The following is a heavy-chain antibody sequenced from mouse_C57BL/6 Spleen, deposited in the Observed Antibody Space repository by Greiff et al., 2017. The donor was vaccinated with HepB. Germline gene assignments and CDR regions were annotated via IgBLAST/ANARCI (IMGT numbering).Heavy chain of an antibody. CDR3: ARSYDYGLYYFDY. V-gene: IGHV1-61*01. J-gene: IGHJ2*01. D-gene: IGHD2-4*01. CDR1: GYTFTSYW. Sequence: VQLQQPGAELVRPGSSVKLSCKASGYTFTSYWMDWVKQRPGQGLEWIGNIYPSDSETHYNQKFKDKATLTVDKSSSTAYMQLSSLTSEDSAVYYCARSYDYGLYYFDYWGQGTTLTVSS. CDR2: IYPSDSET.